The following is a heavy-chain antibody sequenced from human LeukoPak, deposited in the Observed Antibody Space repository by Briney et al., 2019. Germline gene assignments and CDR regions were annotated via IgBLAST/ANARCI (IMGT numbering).Heavy chain of an antibody. D-gene: IGHD3-22*01. CDR3: ARRVSGYYLYFDY. V-gene: IGHV4-38-2*01. CDR2: IYHSGST. Sequence: SQTLSLTCAVSGYSISSGYYWGWIRQPPGKGLEWIGSIYHSGSTYYNPSLKGRVTISVDTSKNQFSLKLSSVTAADTAVYYCARRVSGYYLYFDYWGQGTLVTVSS. J-gene: IGHJ4*02. CDR1: GYSISSGYY.